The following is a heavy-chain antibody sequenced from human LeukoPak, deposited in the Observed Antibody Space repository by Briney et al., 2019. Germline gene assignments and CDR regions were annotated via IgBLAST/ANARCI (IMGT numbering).Heavy chain of an antibody. CDR1: GYTLTELS. D-gene: IGHD6-13*01. CDR3: ATERAYSSSYDAFDI. Sequence: ASVTVSCKVSGYTLTELSMHWVRQAPGKGLEWMGGFDPEDGETIYAQKFQGRVTMTEDTSTDTAYMELSSLRSEDTAVYYCATERAYSSSYDAFDIWGQGTMVTVSS. CDR2: FDPEDGET. V-gene: IGHV1-24*01. J-gene: IGHJ3*02.